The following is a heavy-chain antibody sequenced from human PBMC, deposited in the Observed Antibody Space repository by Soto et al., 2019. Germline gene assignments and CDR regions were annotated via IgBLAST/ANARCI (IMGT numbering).Heavy chain of an antibody. J-gene: IGHJ4*02. V-gene: IGHV4-39*01. CDR2: IDYNGVT. CDR3: GRVMIGTSRHTDSDY. D-gene: IGHD2-2*01. Sequence: SETLSLTCSVSGASISSRDYYWGWIRQTPGKGLEWIGNIDYNGVTYYNPSLKSRVTVSKDTSKNQFSLKVDSVTAADTAIYYCGRVMIGTSRHTDSDYWGQGTQVTVSS. CDR1: GASISSRDYY.